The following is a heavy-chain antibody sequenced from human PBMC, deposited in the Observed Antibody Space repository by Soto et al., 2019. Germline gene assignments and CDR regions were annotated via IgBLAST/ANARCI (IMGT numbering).Heavy chain of an antibody. CDR1: GFTFNTYG. CDR3: ARISGSGHLGWFDP. CDR2: IWYDGSYR. J-gene: IGHJ5*02. Sequence: QVQLVQSGGGVVQSGRSLRLSCISSGFTFNTYGMFWARQAPGTGLEWVAGIWYDGSYRYYVDSVKGRFTVSRDNSKNTVYLEMNNLRAEDTAVYYYARISGSGHLGWFDPWGQGTLVTVSS. D-gene: IGHD3-10*01. V-gene: IGHV3-33*01.